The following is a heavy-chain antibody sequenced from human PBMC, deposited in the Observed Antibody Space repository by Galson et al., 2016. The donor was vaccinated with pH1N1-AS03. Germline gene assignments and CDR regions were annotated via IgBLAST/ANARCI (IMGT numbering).Heavy chain of an antibody. CDR1: GVSISSSSHH. V-gene: IGHV4-39*01. CDR2: IYYTGST. Sequence: LSLTCTVSGVSISSSSHHWGWLRQPPGKGLEWIGNIYYTGSTYYNPSLKSRVTVSIDTSKNQFSLKVSSVTAADTAVYYCARLVVLTALRDAWYFDLWGRGTLVTVSS. D-gene: IGHD2-21*02. CDR3: ARLVVLTALRDAWYFDL. J-gene: IGHJ2*01.